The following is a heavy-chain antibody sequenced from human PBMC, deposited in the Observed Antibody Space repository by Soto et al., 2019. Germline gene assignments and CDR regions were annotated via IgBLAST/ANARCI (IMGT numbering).Heavy chain of an antibody. J-gene: IGHJ6*02. CDR2: ISGSGGST. Sequence: EVQLLESGGGLVRPGGSLRLSCAASGFTFSSYAMSWVRQAPGKGLEWVSSISGSGGSTYCADSVKGRFTVSRDNSKNPLYLRLNSLRAEDTAVYYCANRIAAAGTNALDVWGQGTTVTVSS. D-gene: IGHD6-13*01. V-gene: IGHV3-23*01. CDR3: ANRIAAAGTNALDV. CDR1: GFTFSSYA.